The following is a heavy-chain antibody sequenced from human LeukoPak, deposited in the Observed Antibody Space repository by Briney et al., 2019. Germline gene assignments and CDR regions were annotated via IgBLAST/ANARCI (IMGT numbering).Heavy chain of an antibody. D-gene: IGHD5-18*01. V-gene: IGHV5-51*01. J-gene: IGHJ4*02. Sequence: GESLKISCKGSGYSFTSYWIGWVRQMPGKGLEWMGIIYPGDSDTRYSPSFQGQVTISADKSISTAYLQWSSLKASGTAMYYYARRARTAMAPNFDYWGQGTLVTVSS. CDR1: GYSFTSYW. CDR2: IYPGDSDT. CDR3: ARRARTAMAPNFDY.